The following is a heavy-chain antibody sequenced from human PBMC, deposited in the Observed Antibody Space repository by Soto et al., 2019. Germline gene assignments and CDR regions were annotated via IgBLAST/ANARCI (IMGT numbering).Heavy chain of an antibody. Sequence: QLQLQESGPGLVKPSETLSLTCTVSGGSISSSSYYWGWIRQPPGKGLEWIGSIYYSGSTYYNPSLKSRVTISVDTSKNQFSLKLSSVTAADTAVYYCASLGIAAADHYFDYWGQGTLVTVSS. V-gene: IGHV4-39*01. J-gene: IGHJ4*02. CDR3: ASLGIAAADHYFDY. CDR1: GGSISSSSYY. D-gene: IGHD6-13*01. CDR2: IYYSGST.